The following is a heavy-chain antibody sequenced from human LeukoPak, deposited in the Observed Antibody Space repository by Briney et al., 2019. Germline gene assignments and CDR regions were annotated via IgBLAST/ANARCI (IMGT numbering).Heavy chain of an antibody. CDR2: IDKKDKGYATAT. D-gene: IGHD1-26*01. V-gene: IGHV3-73*01. J-gene: IGHJ5*02. CDR1: GFTFSGSA. Sequence: QSGGSLKLSCAASGFTFSGSAKHWVRQSSGKGLEWVGQIDKKDKGYATATAYAASVKGRFPISRDDSINTAYLQMKSLKTEDTALYYCTRDSGTYNWFPAWSQATLVTVSS. CDR3: TRDSGTYNWFPA.